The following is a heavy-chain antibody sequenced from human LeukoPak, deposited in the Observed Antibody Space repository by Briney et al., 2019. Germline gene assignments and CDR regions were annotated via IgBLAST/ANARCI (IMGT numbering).Heavy chain of an antibody. V-gene: IGHV3-30*02. Sequence: PGGSLRLSCAASGFTFSSYGMHWVRQAPGKGLEWVAFIRYDGSNKYYADSVKGRFTISRDNSKNTVFLEMNTLRADDTALYHCVKSREASIWYSLGDYWGQGSLVTVS. CDR1: GFTFSSYG. D-gene: IGHD2-21*02. CDR3: VKSREASIWYSLGDY. CDR2: IRYDGSNK. J-gene: IGHJ4*02.